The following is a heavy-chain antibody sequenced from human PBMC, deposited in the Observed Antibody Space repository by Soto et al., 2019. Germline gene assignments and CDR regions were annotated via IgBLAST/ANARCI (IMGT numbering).Heavy chain of an antibody. CDR1: GFTFSNAW. CDR3: TTQPYRSGMDV. J-gene: IGHJ6*02. V-gene: IGHV3-15*07. D-gene: IGHD1-26*01. Sequence: GGSLRLACAASGFTFSNAWMSWVRQAPGKGLEWVGRIKSKTDGGTTDYAAPVKGRFTISRDDSKNTLYLQMNSLKTEDTAVFYCTTQPYRSGMDVPGQATTVTVSS. CDR2: IKSKTDGGTT.